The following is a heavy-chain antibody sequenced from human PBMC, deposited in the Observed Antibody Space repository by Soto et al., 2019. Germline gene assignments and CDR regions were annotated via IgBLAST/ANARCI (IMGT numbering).Heavy chain of an antibody. D-gene: IGHD3-3*01. V-gene: IGHV3-48*02. J-gene: IGHJ4*02. Sequence: GGSLRLSCAASGFTLSGYSMNWVRQAPGKGLEWVSFVTSSSSTIYYADSVKGRFNISRDNAKNSLYLQMNSLRDEDTAVYYCARDSKTWSGYPIDSWGQGTLVTVSS. CDR1: GFTLSGYS. CDR3: ARDSKTWSGYPIDS. CDR2: VTSSSSTI.